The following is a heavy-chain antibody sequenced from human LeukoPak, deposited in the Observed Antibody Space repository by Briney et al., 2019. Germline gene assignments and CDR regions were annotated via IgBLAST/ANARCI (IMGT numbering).Heavy chain of an antibody. D-gene: IGHD3-10*01. V-gene: IGHV4-59*01. CDR1: GGSFSGYY. CDR2: IYYSGST. CDR3: ARESRDWFDP. Sequence: PSETLSLTCAVYGGSFSGYYWSWIRQPPGKGLEWIGYIYYSGSTNYNPSLKSRVTISVDTSKNQFSLKLSSVTAADTAVYYCARESRDWFDPWGQGTLVTVSS. J-gene: IGHJ5*02.